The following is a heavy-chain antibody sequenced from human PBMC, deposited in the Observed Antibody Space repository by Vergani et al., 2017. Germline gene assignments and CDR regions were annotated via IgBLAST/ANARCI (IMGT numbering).Heavy chain of an antibody. D-gene: IGHD3-10*01. CDR3: ARXHLTMVRGHYYMDV. CDR2: INPNSGGT. J-gene: IGHJ6*03. CDR1: GYTFTGYY. V-gene: IGHV1-2*02. Sequence: QVQLVQSGAEVKKPGASVQVSCKASGYTFTGYYMHWVRQAPGQGLEWMGWINPNSGGTNYAQKFQGRVTMTRDTSISTAYMELSRLRSDDTAVYYCARXHLTMVRGHYYMDVWGKGTTVTVSS.